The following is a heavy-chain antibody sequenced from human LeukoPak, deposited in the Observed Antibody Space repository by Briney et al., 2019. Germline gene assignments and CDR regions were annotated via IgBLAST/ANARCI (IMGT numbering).Heavy chain of an antibody. D-gene: IGHD4-23*01. J-gene: IGHJ4*02. V-gene: IGHV4-30-4*01. CDR1: GGSISSGDYY. CDR3: ARVLMTTVVSTFDY. CDR2: IYYSGST. Sequence: SQTLSLTCTVSGGSISSGDYYWSWIRQPPGKGLEWIGYIYYSGSTNYNPSLKSRVTISVDTSKNQFSLKLSSVTAADTAVYYCARVLMTTVVSTFDYWGQGTLVTVSS.